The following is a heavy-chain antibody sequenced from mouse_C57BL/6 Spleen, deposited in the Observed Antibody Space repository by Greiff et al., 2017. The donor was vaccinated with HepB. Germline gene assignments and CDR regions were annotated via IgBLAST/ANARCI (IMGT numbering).Heavy chain of an antibody. CDR1: GYTFTDYN. CDR2: INPNNGGT. J-gene: IGHJ2*01. CDR3: ARGDMRAGKGY. V-gene: IGHV1-22*01. Sequence: VQLKESGPELVKPGASVKMSCKASGYTFTDYNMHWVKQSHGKSLEWIGYINPNNGGTSYNQKFKGKATLTVNKSSSTAYMELRSLTSEDSAVYDCARGDMRAGKGYWGQGTTLTVSS. D-gene: IGHD4-1*01.